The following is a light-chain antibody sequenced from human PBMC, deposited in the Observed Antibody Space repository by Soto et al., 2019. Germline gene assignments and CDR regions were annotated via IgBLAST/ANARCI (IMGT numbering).Light chain of an antibody. Sequence: DIQMTQSPSSLSASVGDRVTITCRASQTISTYLNWYQQRPGKAPKLLIYAASTLLSGVPLRFTGGGSGTDFTLTIDSLQPEDFATYYCQQSYISPLTFGQGTNVE. CDR3: QQSYISPLT. V-gene: IGKV1-39*01. CDR2: AAS. J-gene: IGKJ1*01. CDR1: QTISTY.